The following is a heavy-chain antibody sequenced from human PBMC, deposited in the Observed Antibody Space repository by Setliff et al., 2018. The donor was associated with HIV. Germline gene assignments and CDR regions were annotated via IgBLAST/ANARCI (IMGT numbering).Heavy chain of an antibody. D-gene: IGHD6-19*01. CDR1: GFSFSSYA. CDR2: IGGSGGSS. Sequence: GGSLRLSCAATGFSFSSYAMNWVRQTPGKGLEWVSGIGGSGGSSYYADSVKGRFTVSRDYSQNTIYLQMSSLRVEDSAVYYCAKSASWDLRGWLHWGQGAQVTVSS. CDR3: AKSASWDLRGWLH. J-gene: IGHJ4*02. V-gene: IGHV3-23*01.